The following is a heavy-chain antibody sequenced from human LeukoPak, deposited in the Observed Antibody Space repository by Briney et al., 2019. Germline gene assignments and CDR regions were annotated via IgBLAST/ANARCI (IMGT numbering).Heavy chain of an antibody. Sequence: GASVKVSCKASGGTFSSYAISWVRQAPGQGLEWMGIINPSGGSTSYAQKFQGRVTMTRDTSTSTVYMELSSLRSEDTAVYYCARVKSGRGYSYGRDAFDIWGQGTMVTVSS. CDR1: GGTFSSYA. J-gene: IGHJ3*02. CDR2: INPSGGST. CDR3: ARVKSGRGYSYGRDAFDI. D-gene: IGHD5-18*01. V-gene: IGHV1-46*01.